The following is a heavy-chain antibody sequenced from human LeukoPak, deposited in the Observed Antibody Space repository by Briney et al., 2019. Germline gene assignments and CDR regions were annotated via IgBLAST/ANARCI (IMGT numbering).Heavy chain of an antibody. CDR1: GFTFNNYA. Sequence: GGSLRLSCVASGFTFNNYAMTWVRQAPGKGLEWVSAISGSGGSTYYADSVKGRFTISRDNSKNTLYLQMNSLRAEDTAVYYCAKDPHGRWLQILNWFDPWGQGTLVTVSS. V-gene: IGHV3-23*01. CDR2: ISGSGGST. D-gene: IGHD5-24*01. J-gene: IGHJ5*02. CDR3: AKDPHGRWLQILNWFDP.